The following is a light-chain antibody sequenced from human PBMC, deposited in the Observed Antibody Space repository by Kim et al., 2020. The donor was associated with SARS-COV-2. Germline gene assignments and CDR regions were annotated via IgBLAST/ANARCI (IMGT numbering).Light chain of an antibody. CDR1: KSGDKN. J-gene: IGLJ3*02. V-gene: IGLV3-1*01. CDR2: QDS. CDR3: QAWDSSTAV. Sequence: VSPGQTASITCSGDKSGDKNASWYQQKPGQPPVLVIYQDSKRPSGIPERFSGSNSGNTATLTISGTQAMDEADYYCQAWDSSTAVFGGGTQLTVL.